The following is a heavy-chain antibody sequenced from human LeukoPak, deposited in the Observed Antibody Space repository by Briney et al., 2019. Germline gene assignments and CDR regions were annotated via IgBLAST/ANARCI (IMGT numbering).Heavy chain of an antibody. V-gene: IGHV1-2*02. J-gene: IGHJ6*02. CDR2: INPSSGAT. Sequence: ASVKVSCKASGGTFSSYAISWVRQAPGQGLEWMGWINPSSGATDYEQKFQGRVTMTRDTSISTAYMELSRLRSDDTAVYYCARDWYGMDVWGQGTTVTVSS. CDR3: ARDWYGMDV. CDR1: GGTFSSYA.